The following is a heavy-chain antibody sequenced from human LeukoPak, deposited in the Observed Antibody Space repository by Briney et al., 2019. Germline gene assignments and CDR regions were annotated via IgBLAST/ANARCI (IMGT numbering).Heavy chain of an antibody. J-gene: IGHJ4*02. CDR2: IDWDDDK. V-gene: IGHV2-70*04. D-gene: IGHD5-12*01. CDR3: GRISGYGEENDY. CDR1: GFSLSTSGMR. Sequence: SGPTLVKPTQTLTLTCTFSGFSLSTSGMRVSWIRQPPGKALEWLARIDWDDDKFYSTSLKTRLTISKGTSKNPVVLTMTNMDPVDKATYYCGRISGYGEENDYWGQGTLVPVSS.